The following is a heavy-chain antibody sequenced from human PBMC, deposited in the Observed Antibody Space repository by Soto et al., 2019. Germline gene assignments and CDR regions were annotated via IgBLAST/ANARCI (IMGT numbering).Heavy chain of an antibody. CDR3: ARTRRNRPFDY. J-gene: IGHJ4*02. D-gene: IGHD1-1*01. CDR1: GGSISSSSYY. CDR2: IYYSGST. Sequence: PSETLSLTCTVSGGSISSSSYYWGWIRQPPGKGLEWIGSIYYSGSTYYNPSLKSRVTISVDTSKNQFSLKLSSVTAADTAVYYCARTRRNRPFDYWGQGTLVTVSS. V-gene: IGHV4-39*01.